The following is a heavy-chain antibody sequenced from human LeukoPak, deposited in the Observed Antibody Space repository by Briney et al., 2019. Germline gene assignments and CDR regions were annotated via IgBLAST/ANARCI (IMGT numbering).Heavy chain of an antibody. Sequence: VSVKVSCKASGYTFTSYGISWVRQAPGQGLEWMGWISAYNGNTNYAQKLQGRVTMTTDTSTSTAYMELRSLRSDDTAVYYCARDGGTIFGVVIEWFDPWGQGTLVTVSS. CDR1: GYTFTSYG. V-gene: IGHV1-18*01. J-gene: IGHJ5*02. CDR2: ISAYNGNT. CDR3: ARDGGTIFGVVIEWFDP. D-gene: IGHD3-3*01.